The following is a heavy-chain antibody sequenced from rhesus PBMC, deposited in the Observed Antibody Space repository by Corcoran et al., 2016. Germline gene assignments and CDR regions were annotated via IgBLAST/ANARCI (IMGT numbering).Heavy chain of an antibody. CDR2: IMTGGRSR. V-gene: IGHV3-8*01. CDR3: ARLTSGYYTL. Sequence: EVQLVESGGGLVQPGGSLRLSGTGSGFTFGSYYMYWVRQAPGKGRECISSIMTGGRSRCYTDSVKGRFTISKENAKNTLYLHMDSLRAEDTAVYYCARLTSGYYTLWGQGVLVTVSS. J-gene: IGHJ4*01. D-gene: IGHD3-28*01. CDR1: GFTFGSYY.